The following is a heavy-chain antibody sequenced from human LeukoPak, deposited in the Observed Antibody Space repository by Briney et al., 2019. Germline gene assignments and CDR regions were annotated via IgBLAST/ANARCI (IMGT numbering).Heavy chain of an antibody. D-gene: IGHD5-24*01. CDR2: INGSGGST. J-gene: IGHJ4*02. Sequence: PGGSVRLSCAASGFTFSSYDMSWVRQAPGKGLEWVSAINGSGGSTYYADSVKGRFTISRDNSKNTLYLQTNSLRAEDTAVYYCTRDSARRDGYNFDYWGQGTLVTVST. V-gene: IGHV3-23*01. CDR3: TRDSARRDGYNFDY. CDR1: GFTFSSYD.